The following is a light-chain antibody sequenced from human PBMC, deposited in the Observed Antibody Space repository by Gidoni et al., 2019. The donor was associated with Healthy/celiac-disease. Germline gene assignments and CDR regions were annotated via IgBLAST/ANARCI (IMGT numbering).Light chain of an antibody. CDR2: EVS. Sequence: QSALTQPASVSGSPGQSITISCTGTSSDVGSYNLVSWYQQHPGKAPKLMIYEVSKRPSGVSNRFSGSKSGNTASLTISGLQAEDEADYYCCSYAGSRNVFGGGTKLTVL. V-gene: IGLV2-23*02. J-gene: IGLJ2*01. CDR1: SSDVGSYNL. CDR3: CSYAGSRNV.